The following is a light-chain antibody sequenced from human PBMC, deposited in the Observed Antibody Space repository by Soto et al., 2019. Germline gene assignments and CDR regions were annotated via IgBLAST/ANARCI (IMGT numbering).Light chain of an antibody. J-gene: IGKJ4*01. CDR2: GAS. CDR3: QRYNNWTLT. V-gene: IGKV3-15*01. CDR1: QGIGST. Sequence: EIVITQSPATLSVSPGERATLSCRASQGIGSTLAWYQQKPGQTPRILIYGASTRETGVPARFSGSGSGTEFTLTINSLQSEDSAVYYCQRYNNWTLTFGGGTKVDIK.